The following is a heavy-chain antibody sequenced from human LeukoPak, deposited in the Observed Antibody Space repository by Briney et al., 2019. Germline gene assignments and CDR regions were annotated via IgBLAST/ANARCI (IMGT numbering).Heavy chain of an antibody. CDR3: TTEDSNYVSDY. J-gene: IGHJ4*02. CDR2: IKSKTDGGTT. CDR1: GFTFSNAW. V-gene: IGHV3-15*01. D-gene: IGHD4-11*01. Sequence: GGSLRLTCAASGFTFSNAWMSWVRQAPGKGLEWVGRIKSKTDGGTTDYAAPVKGRFTISRDDSKNTLYLQMNSLKTEDTAVYYCTTEDSNYVSDYWGEGTLVTVSS.